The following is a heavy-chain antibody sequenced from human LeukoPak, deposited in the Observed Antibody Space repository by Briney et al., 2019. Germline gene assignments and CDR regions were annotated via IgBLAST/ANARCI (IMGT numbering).Heavy chain of an antibody. CDR2: ISYDGSNK. D-gene: IGHD2-2*01. J-gene: IGHJ4*02. V-gene: IGHV3-30*04. Sequence: LGGSLRLSCAASGFTFSSYAMHWVRQAPGKGLEWVAVISYDGSNKYYADSVKGRFTISRDNSKNTLYVQMNSLRAEDTAVYYCAVGKGGHCSSISCYGHYFDYWGQGTLVIVSS. CDR1: GFTFSSYA. CDR3: AVGKGGHCSSISCYGHYFDY.